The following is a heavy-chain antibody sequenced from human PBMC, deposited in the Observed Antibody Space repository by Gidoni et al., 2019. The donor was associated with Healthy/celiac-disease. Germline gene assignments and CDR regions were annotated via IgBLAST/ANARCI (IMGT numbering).Heavy chain of an antibody. CDR1: GFTFSSYG. V-gene: IGHV3-30*18. D-gene: IGHD3-10*01. Sequence: QVQLVESGGGVVQPGRSLRLSWAASGFTFSSYGMHWVRQAPGNGLEWVAVISYDGSNKYYADSVKGRFTISRDNSKNTLYLQMNSLRAEDTAVYYCAKLLLMTNDAFDIWGQGTMVTVSS. J-gene: IGHJ3*02. CDR3: AKLLLMTNDAFDI. CDR2: ISYDGSNK.